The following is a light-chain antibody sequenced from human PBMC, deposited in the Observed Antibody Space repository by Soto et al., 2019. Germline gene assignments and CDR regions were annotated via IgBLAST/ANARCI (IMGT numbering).Light chain of an antibody. CDR1: QSISSY. CDR3: QQSYRTPFT. CDR2: AAS. Sequence: DIQMTQSPSSLSASVGDRVTITCRASQSISSYLNWYQQKPGKAPKLLIYAASSLQSGVPSRFSGSGSWTEFTLTISSLQPEDFATYYCQQSYRTPFTFGQGTRLEIK. V-gene: IGKV1-39*01. J-gene: IGKJ5*01.